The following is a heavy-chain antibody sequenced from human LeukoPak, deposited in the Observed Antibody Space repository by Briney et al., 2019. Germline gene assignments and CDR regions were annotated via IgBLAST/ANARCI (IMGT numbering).Heavy chain of an antibody. CDR1: GFTVSNNY. CDR3: VRSLPSRL. V-gene: IGHV3-53*01. J-gene: IGHJ4*02. Sequence: GGSLRLSCAASGFTVSNNYMSWVRQAPGKRLEWVSTIYSGGSTYYADSVKGRFTISRDNSKNTLYLQMNSLRAEDTAVYYCVRSLPSRLWGQGTLVTVSS. CDR2: IYSGGST.